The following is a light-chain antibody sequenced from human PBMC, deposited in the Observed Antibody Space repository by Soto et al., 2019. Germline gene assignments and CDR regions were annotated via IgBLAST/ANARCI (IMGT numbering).Light chain of an antibody. Sequence: EIVMTQSPVTLSVSPGERATLSCRASQNISRSLAWYQQKPGQGPSLLIYGTSTRAGGVPARSSGSGSGTDFTLTISRLEPEDFAVYYCQQYGSSPRTFGRGTKVDIK. CDR1: QNISRS. J-gene: IGKJ1*01. CDR3: QQYGSSPRT. CDR2: GTS. V-gene: IGKV3-20*01.